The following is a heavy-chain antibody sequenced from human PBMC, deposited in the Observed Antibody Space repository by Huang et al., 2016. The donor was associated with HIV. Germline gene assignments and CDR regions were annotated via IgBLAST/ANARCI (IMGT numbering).Heavy chain of an antibody. V-gene: IGHV1-8*01. J-gene: IGHJ4*02. Sequence: QVQLVQSGAEVRKPGASVKVSCEASGYSFASYDINWVPQATGQGRDWMGWMNPNSGNTGYAQKFQGRVTMTRNTSISTAYMELSSLRSEDTAKYFCVRGWYIAALPYFDYWGQGTLVTVSS. CDR3: VRGWYIAALPYFDY. CDR1: GYSFASYD. D-gene: IGHD6-6*01. CDR2: MNPNSGNT.